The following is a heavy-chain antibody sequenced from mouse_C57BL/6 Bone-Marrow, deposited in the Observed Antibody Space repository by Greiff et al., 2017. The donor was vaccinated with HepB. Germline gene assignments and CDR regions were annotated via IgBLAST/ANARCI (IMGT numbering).Heavy chain of an antibody. D-gene: IGHD1-1*01. CDR3: ASLYYYGSSVDD. Sequence: VKVVESGPGLVQPSQSLSITCTVSGFSLTSYGVHWVRQSPGKGLEWLGVIWSGGSTDYNAAFISRLSISKDNSKSQVFFKMNSLQADDTAIYYCASLYYYGSSVDDWGQGTTLTVSS. J-gene: IGHJ2*01. CDR1: GFSLTSYG. CDR2: IWSGGST. V-gene: IGHV2-2*01.